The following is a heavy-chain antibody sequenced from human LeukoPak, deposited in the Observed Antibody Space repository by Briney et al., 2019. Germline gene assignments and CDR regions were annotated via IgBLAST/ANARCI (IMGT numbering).Heavy chain of an antibody. CDR2: ISAYNGNT. CDR1: GYTFTSYG. Sequence: GASVKVSCKASGYTFTSYGISWVRQAPGQGLEWMGWISAYNGNTNYAQKLQGRVTMTTDTSTSTAYMELRSLRSDDTAVYYCASLYGDYVGDYYYYYMDVWGKGTTVTVSS. V-gene: IGHV1-18*01. D-gene: IGHD4-17*01. J-gene: IGHJ6*03. CDR3: ASLYGDYVGDYYYYYMDV.